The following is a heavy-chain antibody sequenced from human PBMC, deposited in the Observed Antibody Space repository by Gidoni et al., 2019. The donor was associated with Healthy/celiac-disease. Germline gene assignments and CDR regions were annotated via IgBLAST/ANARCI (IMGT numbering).Heavy chain of an antibody. CDR2: IYHSGST. D-gene: IGHD4-17*01. CDR1: GGSISSGGYS. J-gene: IGHJ5*02. CDR3: ARGDGDPNNWFDP. Sequence: QLQLQESGSGLVKPSQTLSLTCAVSGGSISSGGYSWSWIRPPPGKGLEWIGYIYHSGSTYYNPSLKSRVTISVDRSKNQFSLKLSSVTAADTAVYYCARGDGDPNNWFDPWGQGTLVTVSS. V-gene: IGHV4-30-2*01.